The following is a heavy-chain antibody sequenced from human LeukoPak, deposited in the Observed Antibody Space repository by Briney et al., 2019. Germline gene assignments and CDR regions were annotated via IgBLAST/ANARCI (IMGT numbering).Heavy chain of an antibody. D-gene: IGHD2-21*02. CDR2: INPDGRDT. CDR1: GFTFNRCW. CDR3: TSWGDTTAEYFQR. Sequence: GGSLRLSCVVSGFTFNRCWMYWVRQAPGKGLEWVAHINPDGRDTYYVDSVKGRFTISRDNAQNSMYLQMNSLRVEDTAVYYCTSWGDTTAEYFQRWGQGTLVTVSS. V-gene: IGHV3-7*01. J-gene: IGHJ1*01.